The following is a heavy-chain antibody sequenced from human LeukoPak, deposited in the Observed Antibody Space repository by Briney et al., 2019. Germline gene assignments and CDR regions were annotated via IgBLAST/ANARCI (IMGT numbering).Heavy chain of an antibody. D-gene: IGHD3-10*01. J-gene: IGHJ4*02. Sequence: GGSLRLSCAASGFTFSSYGMHWVRQAPGKGLEWVAFIRYDGSNKYYADSVKGRFTISRDNSKNTLYLQMNRLRAEDTAVYYWAKDRDYYGSGSYYPDYWGQGTLVTVSS. V-gene: IGHV3-30*02. CDR3: AKDRDYYGSGSYYPDY. CDR2: IRYDGSNK. CDR1: GFTFSSYG.